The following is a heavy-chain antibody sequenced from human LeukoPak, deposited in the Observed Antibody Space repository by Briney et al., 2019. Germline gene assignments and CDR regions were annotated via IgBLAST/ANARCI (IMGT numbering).Heavy chain of an antibody. CDR3: ARGGYCSSTSCYYYYYYGMDV. J-gene: IGHJ6*02. D-gene: IGHD2-2*03. CDR2: IKQDGSEK. V-gene: IGHV3-7*03. CDR1: GFTFSSYW. Sequence: GGSLRLSCAASGFTFSSYWMSWVRQAPGKGLEWVANIKQDGSEKYYVDSVKGRFTISRDNAKNSLYLQMNSLRAEDTAVYYCARGGYCSSTSCYYYYYYGMDVWGQGTTVTVSS.